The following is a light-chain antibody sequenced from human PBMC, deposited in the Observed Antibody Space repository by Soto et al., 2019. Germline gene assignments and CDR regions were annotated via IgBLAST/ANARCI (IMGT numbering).Light chain of an antibody. J-gene: IGKJ1*01. CDR3: QQYGSSPPWT. V-gene: IGKV3-20*01. Sequence: EIVLTQSPGTLSLSPGERATLSCRASQSVSSSYLAWYQQKPGQAPRLLIYGASSRATGIPDRFSGSGSGTDFPLTVSRREPEDFAVYYCQQYGSSPPWTFGQGPKVEIK. CDR1: QSVSSSY. CDR2: GAS.